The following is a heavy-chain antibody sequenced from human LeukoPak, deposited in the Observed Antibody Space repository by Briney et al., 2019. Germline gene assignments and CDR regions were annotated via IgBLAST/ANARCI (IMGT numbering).Heavy chain of an antibody. CDR1: GGTFSSYA. CDR2: ISAYNGNT. CDR3: ARVSYDSSGYYYFDY. V-gene: IGHV1-18*01. J-gene: IGHJ4*02. D-gene: IGHD3-22*01. Sequence: GSSVKVSCKASGGTFSSYAISWVRQAPGQGLEWMGWISAYNGNTNYAQKLQGRVTMTTDTSTSTAYMGLRSLRSDDTAVYYCARVSYDSSGYYYFDYWGQGTLVTVSS.